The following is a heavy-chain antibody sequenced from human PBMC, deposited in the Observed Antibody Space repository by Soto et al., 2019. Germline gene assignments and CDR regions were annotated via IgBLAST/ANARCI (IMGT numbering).Heavy chain of an antibody. Sequence: VTLREPGPVLVKPTEPLSLTSTFPGSPLSNARMGVSWIGQPPGKAREWLAHIFSNDENSYTTSLKSRLTISKDTSKSQVVLTMTNMDPVDTATYYCARMVEYYYGSGSWPDAFDIWGQGTMVTVSS. J-gene: IGHJ3*02. D-gene: IGHD3-10*01. CDR1: GSPLSNARMG. CDR2: IFSNDEN. CDR3: ARMVEYYYGSGSWPDAFDI. V-gene: IGHV2-26*01.